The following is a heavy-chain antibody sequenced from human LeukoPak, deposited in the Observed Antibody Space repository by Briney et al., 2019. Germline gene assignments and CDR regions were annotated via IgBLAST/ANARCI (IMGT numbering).Heavy chain of an antibody. J-gene: IGHJ4*02. Sequence: GGSLRLSCAASGFTFSSYAMSWVRQAPGKGLEWVSAISGSGGSTYYADSVKGRFTISRDNSKNTLYLQMYSLRAEDTAVYYCAHTPPGDDSSGYYYDYWGQGTLVTVSS. CDR1: GFTFSSYA. V-gene: IGHV3-23*01. D-gene: IGHD3-22*01. CDR3: AHTPPGDDSSGYYYDY. CDR2: ISGSGGST.